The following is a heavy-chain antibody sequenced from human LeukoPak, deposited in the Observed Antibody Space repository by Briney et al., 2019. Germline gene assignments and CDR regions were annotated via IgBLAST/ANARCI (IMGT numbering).Heavy chain of an antibody. CDR2: INPNSGGT. V-gene: IGHV1-2*02. Sequence: ASVKVSCKASGYTFTGYYMHWGRQAPGLGLEWMGWINPNSGGTNYAQKFQGRVTLTRDTSISPAYMELSRLRSDDTAVYYCARVVRFHYYMDVWGKGTTVTVSS. CDR1: GYTFTGYY. CDR3: ARVVRFHYYMDV. D-gene: IGHD3-3*01. J-gene: IGHJ6*03.